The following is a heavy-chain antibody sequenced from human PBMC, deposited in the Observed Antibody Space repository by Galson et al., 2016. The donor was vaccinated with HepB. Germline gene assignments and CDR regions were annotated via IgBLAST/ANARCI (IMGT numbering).Heavy chain of an antibody. J-gene: IGHJ3*01. D-gene: IGHD2-21*01. Sequence: ETLSLTCTVSGYAISSGYNYWGWIRQPPGKGLEWIASVDQSGRTYYNPSLKSRVTISVDTSKNQFSLKLNSLTAADTAVFYCVRSGDSGAFDFWGQGTLVTASS. CDR3: VRSGDSGAFDF. CDR1: GYAISSGYNY. V-gene: IGHV4-38-2*02. CDR2: VDQSGRT.